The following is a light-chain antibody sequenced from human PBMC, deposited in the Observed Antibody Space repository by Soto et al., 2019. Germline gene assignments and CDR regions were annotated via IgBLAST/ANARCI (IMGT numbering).Light chain of an antibody. CDR3: QQYGSSPT. CDR2: GAS. Sequence: PGERATLSCRASQGLTTRYLDWYQQKPGQAPMLLIYGASSRATGIPDRFSGGGSGTDFTLTISRLEPEDFAVYYWQQYGSSPTFGQGTPLEIK. CDR1: QGLTTRY. V-gene: IGKV3-20*01. J-gene: IGKJ5*01.